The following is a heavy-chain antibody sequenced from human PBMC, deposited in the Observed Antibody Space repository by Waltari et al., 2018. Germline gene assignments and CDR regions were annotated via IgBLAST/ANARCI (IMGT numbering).Heavy chain of an antibody. V-gene: IGHV4-4*07. D-gene: IGHD6-6*01. CDR2: IYSSGNI. Sequence: QVQLQESGPGLVKPSETLSLTCTVSGGPISSYCWSWIRQPAGKGLEWIGRIYSSGNINYNPSLKSRVTMSVDTSKNQVSLRLRSVTAADTAVYYCARSYSRSPRYDYYLDVWGKGTTVTISS. CDR1: GGPISSYC. J-gene: IGHJ6*03. CDR3: ARSYSRSPRYDYYLDV.